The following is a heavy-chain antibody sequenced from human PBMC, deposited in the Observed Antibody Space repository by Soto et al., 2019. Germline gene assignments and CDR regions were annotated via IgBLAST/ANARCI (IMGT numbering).Heavy chain of an antibody. Sequence: PGGSLRLSCAASGFTFSSYAMHWVRQAPGKGLEWVAVISYDGSNKYYADSVKGRFTISRDNSKNTLYLQMNSLRAEDTAVYYCARAVVITSAWGYFDYWGQGTLVTVS. J-gene: IGHJ4*02. V-gene: IGHV3-30-3*01. D-gene: IGHD3-22*01. CDR3: ARAVVITSAWGYFDY. CDR2: ISYDGSNK. CDR1: GFTFSSYA.